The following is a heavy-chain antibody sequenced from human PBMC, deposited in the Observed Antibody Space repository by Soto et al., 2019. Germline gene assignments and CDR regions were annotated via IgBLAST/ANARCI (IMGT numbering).Heavy chain of an antibody. CDR1: GYTFTSYG. V-gene: IGHV1-18*01. CDR3: ARDGGERGYGYWAFPSPFMDV. CDR2: ISAYNGNT. Sequence: QVQLVQSGAEVKKPGASVKVSCKASGYTFTSYGISWVRQAPGQGLEWMGWISAYNGNTNYAQKLQGRVTMTTDTSTSTAYMELRSLRSDDTAVYYCARDGGERGYGYWAFPSPFMDVWGQGTTVTVAS. J-gene: IGHJ6*02. D-gene: IGHD5-18*01.